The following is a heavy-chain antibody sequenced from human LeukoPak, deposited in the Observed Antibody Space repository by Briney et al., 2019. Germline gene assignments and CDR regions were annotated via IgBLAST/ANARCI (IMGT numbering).Heavy chain of an antibody. CDR2: IYYSGST. Sequence: SETLSLTCTVSGGSISSYYWSWIRQPPGKGLEWIGYIYYSGSTNYNPSLKSRVTISVDTSKNQFSLKLSSVTAADTAVYYCARASGITMLAFDIWGQGTMVNVSS. J-gene: IGHJ3*02. CDR3: ARASGITMLAFDI. CDR1: GGSISSYY. D-gene: IGHD3-10*02. V-gene: IGHV4-59*01.